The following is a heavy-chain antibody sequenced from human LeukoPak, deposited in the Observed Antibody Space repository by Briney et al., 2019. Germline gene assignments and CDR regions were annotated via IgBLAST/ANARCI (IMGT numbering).Heavy chain of an antibody. D-gene: IGHD3-10*01. CDR1: EFIFSDYW. CDR3: ARDNGGWFDS. CDR2: IKQGGGEE. Sequence: PGGSLRLSCVASEFIFSDYWMSWVRQAPGKGLEWVANIKQGGGEEKYVGSVKGRFAISRDDAKSTLYLQMDSLSGDDTAVYYCARDNGGWFDSWGRGNLVTVSS. V-gene: IGHV3-7*03. J-gene: IGHJ5*01.